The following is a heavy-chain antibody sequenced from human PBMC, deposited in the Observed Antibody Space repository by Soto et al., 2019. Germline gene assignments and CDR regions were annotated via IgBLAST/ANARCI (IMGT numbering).Heavy chain of an antibody. CDR3: ARAVGPFDY. D-gene: IGHD1-26*01. V-gene: IGHV3-33*01. J-gene: IGHJ4*02. CDR1: GFTFSTYG. CDR2: IWYDGSNK. Sequence: GGSLRLSCAASGFTFSTYGMHWVRQAPGKGLEWVAVIWYDGSNKYYADSVKGRFTISRDNSKNTLSLQMNSLRAEDTAVYYCARAVGPFDYWGQGTLVTVSS.